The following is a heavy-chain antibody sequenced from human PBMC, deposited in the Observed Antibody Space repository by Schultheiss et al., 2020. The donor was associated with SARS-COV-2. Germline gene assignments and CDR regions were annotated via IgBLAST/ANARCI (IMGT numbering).Heavy chain of an antibody. V-gene: IGHV4-34*01. Sequence: SETLSLTCAVYGESLSGYYWSWIRQPPGKGLEWIGEVNHSGSTYYNPSLKSRVTISVDTSKSQFSLKLSSVTAADTAVYYCALGGDFWSGYFLDYWGQGTLVTVSS. D-gene: IGHD3-3*01. CDR1: GESLSGYY. CDR2: VNHSGST. J-gene: IGHJ4*02. CDR3: ALGGDFWSGYFLDY.